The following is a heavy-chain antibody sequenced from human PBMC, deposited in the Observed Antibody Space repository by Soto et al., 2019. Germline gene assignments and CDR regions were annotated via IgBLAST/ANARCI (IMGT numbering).Heavy chain of an antibody. D-gene: IGHD5-12*01. CDR2: IIPIFGTA. CDR1: GGTFSSYT. Sequence: QVQLVQSGAEVKKPGSSVTVSCKASGGTFSSYTISWVRQAPGQGLEWMGGIIPIFGTANYAQKFQGRVTITADESTSTAYVELSSLRSEDTAVYYCARGNHRWLQLRYVDLWGRGTLVTVSS. V-gene: IGHV1-69*12. CDR3: ARGNHRWLQLRYVDL. J-gene: IGHJ2*01.